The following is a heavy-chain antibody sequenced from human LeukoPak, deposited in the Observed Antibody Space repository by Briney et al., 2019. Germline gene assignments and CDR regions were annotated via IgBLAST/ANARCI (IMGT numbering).Heavy chain of an antibody. V-gene: IGHV3-23*01. D-gene: IGHD2-2*01. J-gene: IGHJ4*02. Sequence: GGSLRLSCAASGFTFSSYAMSWVRQAPGKGLEGVSAISGSGGSTYYADSVKGRFTISRDNSKNTLYLQMNSLRAEDTAVYYCAKDLGYCSSTSCFLDYWGQGTLVTVSS. CDR1: GFTFSSYA. CDR2: ISGSGGST. CDR3: AKDLGYCSSTSCFLDY.